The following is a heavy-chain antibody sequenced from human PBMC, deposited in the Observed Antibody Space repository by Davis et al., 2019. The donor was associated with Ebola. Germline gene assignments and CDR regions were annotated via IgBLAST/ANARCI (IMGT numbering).Heavy chain of an antibody. CDR1: GFTFSSYG. CDR3: ARGGYSGYSSFDY. Sequence: GESLKISCAASGFTFSSYGMHWVRQAPGKGLEWVAVISYDGSNKYYADSVKGRFTISRDNAKNSLYLQMNSLRDEDTAVYYCARGGYSGYSSFDYWGQGTLVTVSS. J-gene: IGHJ4*02. D-gene: IGHD5-12*01. CDR2: ISYDGSNK. V-gene: IGHV3-30*03.